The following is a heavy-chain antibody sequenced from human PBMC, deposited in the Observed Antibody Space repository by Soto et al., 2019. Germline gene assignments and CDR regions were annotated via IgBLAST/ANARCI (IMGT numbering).Heavy chain of an antibody. CDR1: GYTFTGYY. Sequence: GASVKVSCKASGYTFTGYYMHWVRQAPGQGLEWMGWINPNSGGTNYAQKFQGWVTMTRDTSISTAYMELSRLRSDDTAVYYCARDRCGGDCLDRYGMDVWGQGTTVTVSS. J-gene: IGHJ6*02. CDR3: ARDRCGGDCLDRYGMDV. D-gene: IGHD2-21*02. V-gene: IGHV1-2*04. CDR2: INPNSGGT.